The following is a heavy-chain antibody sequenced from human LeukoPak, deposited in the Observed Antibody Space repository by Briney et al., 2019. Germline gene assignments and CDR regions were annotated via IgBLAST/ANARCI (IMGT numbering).Heavy chain of an antibody. CDR1: GFTFNGYS. D-gene: IGHD5-18*01. J-gene: IGHJ4*02. Sequence: GGSLRLSCAASGFTFNGYSMNWVRQAPGKGLEWISYISGSGSTMAYADSVRGRFTISRDNAKSSLYLQMNSLRVEDTAVYYCARETRYTSDCWGQGTLVTVSS. CDR2: ISGSGSTM. V-gene: IGHV3-48*01. CDR3: ARETRYTSDC.